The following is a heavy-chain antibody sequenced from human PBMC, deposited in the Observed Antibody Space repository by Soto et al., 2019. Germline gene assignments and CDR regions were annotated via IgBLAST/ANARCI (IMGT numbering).Heavy chain of an antibody. CDR1: GFTFSSYG. J-gene: IGHJ6*02. D-gene: IGHD2-15*01. Sequence: GGSLRLSCAASGFTFSSYGMHWVRQAPGKGLEWVAVIWYDGSNKYYADSVKGRFTISRDNSKNTLYLQMNSLRAEDTAVYYCARDFRDCSGGSCYYYYYGMDVWGQGTTVTVSS. V-gene: IGHV3-33*01. CDR2: IWYDGSNK. CDR3: ARDFRDCSGGSCYYYYYGMDV.